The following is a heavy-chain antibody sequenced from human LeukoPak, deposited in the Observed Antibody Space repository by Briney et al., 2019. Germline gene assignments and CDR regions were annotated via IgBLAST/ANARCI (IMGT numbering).Heavy chain of an antibody. CDR1: GGSISSYY. J-gene: IGHJ4*02. D-gene: IGHD4-17*01. CDR2: IYYSGST. V-gene: IGHV4-59*12. Sequence: SETLSLTCAVSGGSISSYYWSWIRQPPGKGLEWSGYIYYSGSTNYNPSLKTRVTISVDKSKNQFSLKLSSVTAADTAVYYCARASHDYGDYSHFDYWGQGTLVTVSS. CDR3: ARASHDYGDYSHFDY.